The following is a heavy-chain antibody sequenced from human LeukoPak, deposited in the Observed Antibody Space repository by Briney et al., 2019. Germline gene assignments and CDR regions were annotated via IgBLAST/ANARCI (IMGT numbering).Heavy chain of an antibody. CDR1: GYTFTSYP. D-gene: IGHD5-12*01. CDR3: ARDEAWLLS. J-gene: IGHJ5*02. V-gene: IGHV1-3*04. Sequence: ASVKVSCKASGYTFTSYPMHWVRQAPGQRLEWMGWINTGNGDTEYSQRFQDRVTITRDTSASTAYMEVSSLTFEDTAVYYCARDEAWLLSWGQGTLVTVSS. CDR2: INTGNGDT.